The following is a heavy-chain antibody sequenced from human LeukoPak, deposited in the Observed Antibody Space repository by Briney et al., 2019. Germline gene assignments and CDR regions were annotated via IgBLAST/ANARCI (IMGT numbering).Heavy chain of an antibody. J-gene: IGHJ4*02. Sequence: GGSLRLSCAASGFTFSSYTMNWVRQAPGKGLEWVSSFSSSSNDIYYADSVKGRFTISGDNAKNSLYLQMNSLRAEDTAVYYCARVYSRVGPFDYWGQGTLVTVSS. CDR3: ARVYSRVGPFDY. CDR2: FSSSSNDI. V-gene: IGHV3-21*01. CDR1: GFTFSSYT. D-gene: IGHD5-18*01.